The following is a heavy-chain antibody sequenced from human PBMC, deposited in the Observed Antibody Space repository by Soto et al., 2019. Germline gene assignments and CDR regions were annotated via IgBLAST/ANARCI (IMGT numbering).Heavy chain of an antibody. J-gene: IGHJ6*02. D-gene: IGHD4-17*01. V-gene: IGHV1-69*01. CDR3: ARVSTRLSAVEPAHDYGVPYGRIEYGMDV. CDR2: MIPIFGTA. CDR1: GGTFSSYA. Sequence: QVQLVQSGAEVKKPGSSVKVSCKASGGTFSSYAISWVRQAPGQGLEWMGGMIPIFGTAKYAQKFQGRVTITADESPSTADMELSSLRSEHTAVYYCARVSTRLSAVEPAHDYGVPYGRIEYGMDVWGQGTTVTVSS.